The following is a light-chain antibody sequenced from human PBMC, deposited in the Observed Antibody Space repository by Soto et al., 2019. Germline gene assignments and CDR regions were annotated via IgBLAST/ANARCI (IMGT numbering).Light chain of an antibody. J-gene: IGKJ5*01. V-gene: IGKV3-11*01. CDR1: QSVSSY. Sequence: EIVLTQSPATLSLSPGERATLSCRASQSVSSYLAWYQQKPGQAPRLLLYDASNRATGIPARFSGSGSGTDFTLTISSLEPEEFAVYYCQQRSNWPPKVTFGQGTRLEIK. CDR2: DAS. CDR3: QQRSNWPPKVT.